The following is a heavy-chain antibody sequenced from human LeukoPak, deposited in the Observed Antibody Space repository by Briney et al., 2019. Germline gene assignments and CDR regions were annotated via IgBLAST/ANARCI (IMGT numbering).Heavy chain of an antibody. CDR3: AREPTKGWELPYFDY. V-gene: IGHV4-61*02. Sequence: PSETLSLTCTVSGGSISSGSYYWSWIRQPAGKGLEWIGRIYTSGSTNYNPSLKSRVTISVDTSKNQFSLKLSSVTAADTAVYYCAREPTKGWELPYFDYWGQGTLVTVSS. CDR2: IYTSGST. CDR1: GGSISSGSYY. J-gene: IGHJ4*02. D-gene: IGHD1-26*01.